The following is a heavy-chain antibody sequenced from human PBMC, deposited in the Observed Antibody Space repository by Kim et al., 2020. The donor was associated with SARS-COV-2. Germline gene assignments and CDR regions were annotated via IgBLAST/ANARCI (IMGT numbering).Heavy chain of an antibody. CDR2: LTSSGIST. CDR3: VKDLVTTIPGAGSFDY. Sequence: GGSLRLSCAASGFSFNKYVMTWVRQAPGKGLEWVSSLTSSGISTYYADSVKGRFTISRDNSKNTLYLQMNSLRAEDTAVYYCVKDLVTTIPGAGSFDYWG. J-gene: IGHJ4*01. V-gene: IGHV3-23*01. CDR1: GFSFNKYV. D-gene: IGHD2-21*02.